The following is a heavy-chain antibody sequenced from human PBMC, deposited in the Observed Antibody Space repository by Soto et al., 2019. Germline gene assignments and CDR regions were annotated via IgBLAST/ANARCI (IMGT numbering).Heavy chain of an antibody. CDR3: ARGARGQQLLTQRGYYYYYGMDV. Sequence: SVKVSCKASGGTFSSYAISWLRQAPGQGLEWMGGIIPIFGTANYAQKFQGRVTITADESTSTAYMELSSLRSEDTAVYYCARGARGQQLLTQRGYYYYYGMDVWGQGTTVTVYS. D-gene: IGHD6-13*01. CDR1: GGTFSSYA. CDR2: IIPIFGTA. J-gene: IGHJ6*02. V-gene: IGHV1-69*13.